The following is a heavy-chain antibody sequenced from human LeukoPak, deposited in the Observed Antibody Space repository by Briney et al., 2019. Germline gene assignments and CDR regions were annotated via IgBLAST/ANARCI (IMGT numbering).Heavy chain of an antibody. Sequence: SQTLSLTCTVSGGSISSGSYYWSWIRQPAGKGLEWIGRIYTSGSTNYNPSLKSRVTISVDTSKNQFSLKLSSVTAADTAVYYCARDGYCSSTSCPEPWGQGTLVTVSS. CDR1: GGSISSGSYY. V-gene: IGHV4-61*02. CDR2: IYTSGST. CDR3: ARDGYCSSTSCPEP. J-gene: IGHJ5*02. D-gene: IGHD2-2*03.